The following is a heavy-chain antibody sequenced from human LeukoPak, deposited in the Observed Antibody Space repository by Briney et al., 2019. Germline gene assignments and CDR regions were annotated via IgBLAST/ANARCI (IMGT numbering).Heavy chain of an antibody. Sequence: GETLEISCKGSGHSFTSYWIGWVRQMPGKGLEWMGIIYPGDSDTRYSPSFQGQVTISADKSISTAYLQWSSLKASDTAMYYCARGGDYYYYGMDVWGQGTTVTVSS. V-gene: IGHV5-51*01. CDR2: IYPGDSDT. D-gene: IGHD3-16*01. CDR3: ARGGDYYYYGMDV. J-gene: IGHJ6*02. CDR1: GHSFTSYW.